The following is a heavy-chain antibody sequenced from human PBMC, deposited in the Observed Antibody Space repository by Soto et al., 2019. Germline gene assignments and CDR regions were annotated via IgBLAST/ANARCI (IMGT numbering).Heavy chain of an antibody. CDR1: GYTFTSYY. J-gene: IGHJ6*02. CDR3: ARVDPAGVGWLQPYYYYYGMDV. D-gene: IGHD5-12*01. CDR2: TNPSGGST. Sequence: ASVKVSCKASGYTFTSYYMHWVRQAPGQGLEWMGITNPSGGSTSYAQKFQGRVTMTRDTSTSTVYMELSSLRSEDTAVYYCARVDPAGVGWLQPYYYYYGMDVWGQGTTVTVSS. V-gene: IGHV1-46*01.